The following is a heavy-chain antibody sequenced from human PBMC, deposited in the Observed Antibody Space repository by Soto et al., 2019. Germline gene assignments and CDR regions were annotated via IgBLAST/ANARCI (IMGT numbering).Heavy chain of an antibody. V-gene: IGHV3-23*01. CDR2: ISGSGGST. D-gene: IGHD6-19*01. J-gene: IGHJ4*02. CDR1: GFTFSSYG. Sequence: EVQQLESGGGLVQPGGSLRLSCAASGFTFSSYGMSWVRQAPGKGLEWVSAISGSGGSTYNADSVKGRFTISRDNSKNTLYLQMNSLRAEDTAVYYCANNEGYSSGWYLDWGQGTLVTVSS. CDR3: ANNEGYSSGWYLD.